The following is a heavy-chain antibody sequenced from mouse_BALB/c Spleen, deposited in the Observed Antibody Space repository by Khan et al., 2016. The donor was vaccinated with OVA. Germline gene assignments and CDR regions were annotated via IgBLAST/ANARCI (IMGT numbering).Heavy chain of an antibody. Sequence: EVELVESGGGLVQPGGSRKLSCAASGFTFSTFGMHWVRQAPEKGLEWVAYFSFGSATVYYADTVQGRFTISRDNPKNTLFLQMTSLRSEDTAIYYCTRSMITTWFFDVWGAGTTVTVSS. J-gene: IGHJ1*01. D-gene: IGHD2-4*01. CDR1: GFTFSTFG. CDR3: TRSMITTWFFDV. V-gene: IGHV5-17*02. CDR2: FSFGSATV.